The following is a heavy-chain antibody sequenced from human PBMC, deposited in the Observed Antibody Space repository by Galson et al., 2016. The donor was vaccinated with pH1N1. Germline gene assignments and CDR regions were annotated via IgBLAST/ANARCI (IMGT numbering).Heavy chain of an antibody. V-gene: IGHV3-21*06. J-gene: IGHJ3*02. CDR2: ISSSSTNI. D-gene: IGHD5-12*01. Sequence: SLRLSCAASGFTFRSYSMNWVRQAPGKGLEWVSSISSSSTNIYFADSVKGRFTISRANAYNSLYLQMNSLRAEDTAVYFCARARYSAYKQGDAFDIWGQGTLVTVSS. CDR1: GFTFRSYS. CDR3: ARARYSAYKQGDAFDI.